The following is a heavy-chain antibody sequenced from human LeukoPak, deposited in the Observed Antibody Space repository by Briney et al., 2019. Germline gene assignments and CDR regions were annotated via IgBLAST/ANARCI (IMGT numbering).Heavy chain of an antibody. Sequence: SETLSLTCTVSGGSISSGSYYWSWIRQPAGKGLEWIGRIYTSGSTNYYPSLKSRVTISVDTSKNQFSLKLSSVTAADTAVYYCARSGSYGTDYWGQGTLVTVSS. V-gene: IGHV4-61*02. CDR2: IYTSGST. D-gene: IGHD1-26*01. J-gene: IGHJ4*02. CDR1: GGSISSGSYY. CDR3: ARSGSYGTDY.